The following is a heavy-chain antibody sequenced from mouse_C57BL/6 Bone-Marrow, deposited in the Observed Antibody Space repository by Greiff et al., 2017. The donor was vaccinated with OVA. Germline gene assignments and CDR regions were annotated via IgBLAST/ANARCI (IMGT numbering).Heavy chain of an antibody. J-gene: IGHJ2*01. Sequence: LQQSGASVKISCKASGYAFSSYWMNWVKQRPGKGLEWIGQIYPGDGDTNYNGKFKGKATLTADKSSSTAYMQLSSLTSEDSAVYFCARRYYYGSSPYYFDDWGQGTTLTVSS. D-gene: IGHD1-1*01. CDR3: ARRYYYGSSPYYFDD. CDR2: IYPGDGDT. CDR1: GYAFSSYW. V-gene: IGHV1-80*01.